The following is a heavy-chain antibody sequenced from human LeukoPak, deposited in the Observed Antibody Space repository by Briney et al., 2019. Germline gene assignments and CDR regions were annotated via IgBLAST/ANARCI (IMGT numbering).Heavy chain of an antibody. CDR3: ARDPTYCSGGSCYEESMDV. J-gene: IGHJ6*02. D-gene: IGHD2-15*01. V-gene: IGHV4-34*01. CDR2: INHSGST. CDR1: GGSISSYY. Sequence: SETLSLTCTVSGGSISSYYWSWIRQPPGKGLEWIGEINHSGSTNYNPSLKSRVTISVDTSKNQFSLKLSSVTAADTAVHYCARDPTYCSGGSCYEESMDVWGQGTTVTVSS.